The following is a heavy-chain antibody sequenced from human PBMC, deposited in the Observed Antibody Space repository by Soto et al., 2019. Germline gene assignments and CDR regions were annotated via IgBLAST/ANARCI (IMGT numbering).Heavy chain of an antibody. CDR3: ARIRGYWYGLDV. CDR2: ITGTGGNT. V-gene: IGHV3-23*01. CDR1: GFPLSTSG. Sequence: EVQLLESGGGLVQPGGSLRLSCAASGFPLSTSGMTWVRQAPGKGLEWVSAITGTGGNTYYVDSVKGRFTSSRDNSKNMLYLQMNSLRVEDTAVYYCARIRGYWYGLDVWGQGTTVTVSS. J-gene: IGHJ6*02.